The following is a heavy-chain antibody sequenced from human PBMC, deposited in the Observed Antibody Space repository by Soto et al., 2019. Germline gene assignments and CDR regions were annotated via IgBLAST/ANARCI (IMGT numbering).Heavy chain of an antibody. CDR1: GYTFTGYY. D-gene: IGHD5-12*01. J-gene: IGHJ4*02. CDR3: ARSNIVATPERWYFDY. Sequence: GASVKVSCKASGYTFTGYYMHWVRQAPGQGLEWMGWINPNSGGTNYAQKFQGWVTMTGDTSISTAYMELSRLRYDDTAVYYCARSNIVATPERWYFDYWGQGTLVTVSS. CDR2: INPNSGGT. V-gene: IGHV1-2*04.